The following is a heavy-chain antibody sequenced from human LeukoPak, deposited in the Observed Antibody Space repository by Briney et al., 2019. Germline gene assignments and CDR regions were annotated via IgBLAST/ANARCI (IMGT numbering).Heavy chain of an antibody. J-gene: IGHJ3*02. Sequence: PGGSLRLSCAASGFTVSNKYMTWVRQAPGKGLEWVSLIYSDGRTYYADSVKGRCTISRDNSKNTLYLQMNSLRVEDTAVYYCARGPFLSGYLDAFDIWGQGTVVTVSS. CDR3: ARGPFLSGYLDAFDI. V-gene: IGHV3-53*01. CDR1: GFTVSNKY. CDR2: IYSDGRT. D-gene: IGHD3-22*01.